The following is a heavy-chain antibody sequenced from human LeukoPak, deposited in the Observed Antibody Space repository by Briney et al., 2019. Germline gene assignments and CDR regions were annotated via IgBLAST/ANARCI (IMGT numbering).Heavy chain of an antibody. CDR3: ARDGLYSYGYSY. V-gene: IGHV1-3*01. D-gene: IGHD5-18*01. Sequence: ASVKVSCKASGYTFTSYAMHWVRQAPGQRLEWMGWINAGNGNTKYSQKFQGRVTITRDTSASTAYMELSSLRSEDTAVYYCARDGLYSYGYSYWGQGTLVTVSS. J-gene: IGHJ4*02. CDR1: GYTFTSYA. CDR2: INAGNGNT.